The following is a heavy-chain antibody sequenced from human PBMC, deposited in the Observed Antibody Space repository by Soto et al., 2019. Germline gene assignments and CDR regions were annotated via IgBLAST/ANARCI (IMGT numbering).Heavy chain of an antibody. CDR3: ARSYERYGLDF. CDR2: ISWNSGSV. V-gene: IGHV3-9*01. D-gene: IGHD3-22*01. J-gene: IGHJ6*02. CDR1: GFTFDDYT. Sequence: EVQLVESGGGLVQPGRSLRLSCAGSGFTFDDYTMHWVRQAPGKGLEWVSGISWNSGSVDYADSVKGRFTVSRDNAMNSLYLQLNSLRVEDTALYYCARSYERYGLDFWGQGTTVTVSS.